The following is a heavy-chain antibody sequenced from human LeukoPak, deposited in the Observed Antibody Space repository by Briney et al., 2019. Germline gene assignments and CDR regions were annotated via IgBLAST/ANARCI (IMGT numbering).Heavy chain of an antibody. CDR2: ISGRTGGT. D-gene: IGHD5-12*01. Sequence: GGSLRLSCAASGFTFTTNAMSWVREAPGKGLEWVSAISGRTGGTYYADSVKGRFTISRDNSKSTLYLQMDSLRAEDTAVYYCAKCGNSGCHLIDYWGQGTLVTVSS. J-gene: IGHJ4*02. CDR3: AKCGNSGCHLIDY. CDR1: GFTFTTNA. V-gene: IGHV3-23*01.